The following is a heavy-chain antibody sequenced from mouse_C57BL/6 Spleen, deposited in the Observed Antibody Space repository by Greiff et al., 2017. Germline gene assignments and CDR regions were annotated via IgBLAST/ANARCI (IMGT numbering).Heavy chain of an antibody. CDR2: ISAGGSYT. J-gene: IGHJ2*01. D-gene: IGHD1-1*01. V-gene: IGHV5-4*01. Sequence: EVQLVESGGGLVKPGGSLKLSCAASGFTFSSYAMSWVRQTPEKRLEWVATISAGGSYTYYPDKVKGRFTISRDNAKNNLYLQMSQLTSEDTAVYYCARDRDYYGYFEDWGQGTTLAVSS. CDR1: GFTFSSYA. CDR3: ARDRDYYGYFED.